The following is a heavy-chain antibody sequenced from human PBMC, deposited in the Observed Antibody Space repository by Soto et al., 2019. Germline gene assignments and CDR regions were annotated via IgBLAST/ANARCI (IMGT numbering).Heavy chain of an antibody. D-gene: IGHD3-22*01. J-gene: IGHJ4*02. Sequence: SVKVSCKASGGTFSSYAISWVRQAPGQGLEWMGGIIPIFGTANYAQKFQGRVTITADESTSTAYMELSSLRSEDTAVYYCARGPYYYDSSGYYYEFDYWGQGXLVTVSS. CDR1: GGTFSSYA. V-gene: IGHV1-69*13. CDR3: ARGPYYYDSSGYYYEFDY. CDR2: IIPIFGTA.